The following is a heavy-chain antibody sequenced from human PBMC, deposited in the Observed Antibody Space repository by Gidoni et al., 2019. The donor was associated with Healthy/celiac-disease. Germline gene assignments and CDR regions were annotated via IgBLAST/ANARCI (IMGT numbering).Heavy chain of an antibody. J-gene: IGHJ4*02. CDR3: ARDSRHYGEYVGGFDY. CDR2: ISDDGSKK. CDR1: AITSGSYG. V-gene: IGHV3-30*03. Sequence: QVQLVVSGGGVVQPGRSLLLSCAASAITSGSYGMHWVRQAPGKGLEWVAVISDDGSKKYYADYVKGRVTITRDNSKNTVYLQMNSLRAEDTAVYYCARDSRHYGEYVGGFDYWDQGTLVTVSS. D-gene: IGHD4-17*01.